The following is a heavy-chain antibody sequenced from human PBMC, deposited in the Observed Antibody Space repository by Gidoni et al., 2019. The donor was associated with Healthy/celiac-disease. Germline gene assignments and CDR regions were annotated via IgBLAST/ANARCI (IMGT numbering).Heavy chain of an antibody. J-gene: IGHJ5*02. D-gene: IGHD2-2*01. CDR2: IYWDDDK. CDR1: GFSLSTSGVG. V-gene: IGHV2-5*02. Sequence: QITLKESGPTLVKPTQTLTLTCTFSGFSLSTSGVGVGWIRQPPGTALEWLALIYWDDDKRYSPSLKSRLTITKDTSKNQVVLTMTNMDPVDTATYYCAHRQGGYCSSTSCPVGWFDPWGQGTLVTVSS. CDR3: AHRQGGYCSSTSCPVGWFDP.